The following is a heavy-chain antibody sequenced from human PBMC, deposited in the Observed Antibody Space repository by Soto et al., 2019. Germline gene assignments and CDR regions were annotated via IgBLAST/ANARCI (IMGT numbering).Heavy chain of an antibody. CDR3: ARGESKVEYSSSLAYYYYYMDV. CDR2: TYYRSKWYN. J-gene: IGHJ6*03. Sequence: PSQTLSLTCAISGDSVSSNSAAWNWIRQSPSRGLEWLGRTYYRSKWYNDYAVSVKSRITINPDTSKNQFSLQLNSVTPEDTAVYYCARGESKVEYSSSLAYYYYYMDVWGKGTTVTVS. D-gene: IGHD6-6*01. CDR1: GDSVSSNSAA. V-gene: IGHV6-1*01.